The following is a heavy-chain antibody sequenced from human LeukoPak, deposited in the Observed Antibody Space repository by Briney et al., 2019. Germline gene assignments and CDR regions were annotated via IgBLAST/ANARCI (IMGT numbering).Heavy chain of an antibody. CDR3: AKVAARYGDYYFDY. CDR2: INVGNGNT. J-gene: IGHJ4*02. D-gene: IGHD4-17*01. CDR1: GYTFTGYY. Sequence: ASVKVSCKASGYTFTGYYMHWVRQAPGQGLEWMGWINVGNGNTKYSQEFQDRVTITRDTSAITVYMELSCLRSEDMAVYYCAKVAARYGDYYFDYWGQGTLVTVSS. V-gene: IGHV1-3*03.